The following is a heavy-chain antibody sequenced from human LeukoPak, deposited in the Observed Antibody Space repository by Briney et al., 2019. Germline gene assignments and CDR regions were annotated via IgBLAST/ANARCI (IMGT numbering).Heavy chain of an antibody. CDR3: AKVVQYTASTGTGLDY. J-gene: IGHJ4*02. CDR1: GFTFSNYG. D-gene: IGHD6-13*01. V-gene: IGHV3-33*03. CDR2: IWYDGSYK. Sequence: PGGSLRLPCAASGFTFSNYGMHWVRRAPGKGLDWVAVIWYDGSYKYYADSVKGRFTISRDNSKNTLYLQMNSLRAEDTAVYYCAKVVQYTASTGTGLDYWGQGTLVTVSP.